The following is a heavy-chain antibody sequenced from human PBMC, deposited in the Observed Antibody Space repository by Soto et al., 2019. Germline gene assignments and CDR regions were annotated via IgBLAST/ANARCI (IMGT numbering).Heavy chain of an antibody. D-gene: IGHD3-10*01. CDR2: ISGSGGST. Sequence: GGSLRLSCAASGFTFSSYAMSWVRQAPGKGLEWVSAISGSGGSTYYADSVKGRFTISRDNSKNTLYLQMNSLRAEDTAVYYCAQDSMVRGLYLYYFDYWGQGTLVTVSS. J-gene: IGHJ4*02. CDR3: AQDSMVRGLYLYYFDY. V-gene: IGHV3-23*01. CDR1: GFTFSSYA.